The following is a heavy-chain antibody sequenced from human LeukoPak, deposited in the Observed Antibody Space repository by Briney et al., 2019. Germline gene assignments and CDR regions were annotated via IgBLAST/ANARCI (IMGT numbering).Heavy chain of an antibody. D-gene: IGHD5-12*01. CDR2: IYHSGGT. J-gene: IGHJ4*02. V-gene: IGHV4-38-2*02. CDR1: IYSISSGYY. Sequence: SGPTLVEPSETLSLTCTVSIYSISSGYYWGWIRQPPGKGLEWIGSIYHSGGTYYNPSLKSRVTISVDTSKNQFSLRLSTVTAADTAVYYCARAGVATWQYWGQGTLVTVPS. CDR3: ARAGVATWQY.